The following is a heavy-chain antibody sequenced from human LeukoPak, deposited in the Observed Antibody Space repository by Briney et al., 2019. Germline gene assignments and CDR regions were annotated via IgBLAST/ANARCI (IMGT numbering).Heavy chain of an antibody. V-gene: IGHV3-30-3*01. J-gene: IGHJ3*02. D-gene: IGHD4-23*01. CDR1: GFTFSSYA. Sequence: PGGSLRLSCAASGFTFSSYAMHWVRQAPGKGLEWVAVISYDGSNKYYADSVKGRFTISRDNSKNTLYLQMNSLRAEDTAVYYCARDGVPDYGGNPGSSDAFDIWGQGTMVTVSS. CDR3: ARDGVPDYGGNPGSSDAFDI. CDR2: ISYDGSNK.